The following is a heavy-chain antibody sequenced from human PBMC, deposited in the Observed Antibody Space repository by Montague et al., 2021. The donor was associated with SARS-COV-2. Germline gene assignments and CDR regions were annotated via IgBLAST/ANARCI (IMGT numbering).Heavy chain of an antibody. Sequence: PALVKPTQTLTLTCTFSGFSLTTGGVGVSWICQPPGKALEWLALIYWDDDKRYNPSLKSRLTITKDASKNQVVLTMTNMDPVDTATYYCTNNRGDSSSSWYYLDSWGQGTLVTVSS. J-gene: IGHJ4*02. D-gene: IGHD6-13*01. CDR3: TNNRGDSSSSWYYLDS. CDR1: GFSLTTGGVG. CDR2: IYWDDDK. V-gene: IGHV2-5*02.